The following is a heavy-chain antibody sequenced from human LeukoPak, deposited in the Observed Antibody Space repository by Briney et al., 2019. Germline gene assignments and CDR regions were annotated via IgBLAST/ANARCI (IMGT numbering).Heavy chain of an antibody. CDR1: GYTFTGYY. CDR3: ARDRGSRRGWFDP. Sequence: GSVTVSCMASGYTFTGYYIHGVRQAPGQGLEWMGWINSNSGSTNYAQKFQGRVTMTRDTSISTAYMELSRLRSDDTAVYYCARDRGSRRGWFDPWGQGTLVTVSS. V-gene: IGHV1-2*02. CDR2: INSNSGST. D-gene: IGHD3-10*01. J-gene: IGHJ5*02.